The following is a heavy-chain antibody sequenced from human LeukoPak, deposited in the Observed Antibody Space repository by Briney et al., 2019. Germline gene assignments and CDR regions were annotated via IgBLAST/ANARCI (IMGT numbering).Heavy chain of an antibody. Sequence: SETQSLTCTVSGGSFSSSSYYWGWIRQPPGKGLEWIGSIYYSGSTYYNPSLKSRVTISVDTSKNQFSLKLSSVTAADTAVYYCARLITMIASWFDPWGQGTLVTVSS. CDR2: IYYSGST. V-gene: IGHV4-39*07. CDR3: ARLITMIASWFDP. D-gene: IGHD3-22*01. CDR1: GGSFSSSSYY. J-gene: IGHJ5*02.